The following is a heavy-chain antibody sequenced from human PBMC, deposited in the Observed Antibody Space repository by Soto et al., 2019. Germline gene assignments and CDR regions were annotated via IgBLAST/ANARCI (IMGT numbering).Heavy chain of an antibody. CDR1: GYTFTSYN. CDR3: ARAAGSDTSFYYYYMDG. V-gene: IGHV1-8*01. D-gene: IGHD3-10*01. J-gene: IGHJ6*03. CDR2: MNPNSGNT. Sequence: QEQLVQSGAEVKKPGAPVKVSCKASGYTFTSYNINWVRQATGQGLEWRGWMNPNSGNTGYAAKCRGGVPMTRDSSISTAYRELSSLRNDDTAVYYCARAAGSDTSFYYYYMDGLGKGTKVTVSS.